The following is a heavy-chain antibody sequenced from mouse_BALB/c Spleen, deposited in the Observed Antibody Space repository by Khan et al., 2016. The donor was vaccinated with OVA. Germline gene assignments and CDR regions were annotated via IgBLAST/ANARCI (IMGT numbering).Heavy chain of an antibody. D-gene: IGHD1-2*01. CDR3: AGVDYGYGFAD. CDR2: ISKKASGYTT. CDR1: GFTFTDYY. J-gene: IGHJ3*01. Sequence: EVELVESGGGLVQPGGSLRLSCATSGFTFTDYYMNWVRQPPGKALEWLGFISKKASGYTTAYSPSVKGRFTISNDNSQSILYLQMNTLRAEYSATDYWAGVDYGYGFADWGQGTLVTVSA. V-gene: IGHV7-3*02.